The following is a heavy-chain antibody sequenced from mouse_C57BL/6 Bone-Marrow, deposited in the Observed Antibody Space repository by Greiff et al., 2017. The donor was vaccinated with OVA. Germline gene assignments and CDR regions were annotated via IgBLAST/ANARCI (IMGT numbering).Heavy chain of an antibody. CDR3: TRRENYYGSDY. CDR2: IDPETGGT. CDR1: GYTFTAYE. J-gene: IGHJ2*01. Sequence: QVQLQQSGAELVRPGASVTLSCKASGYTFTAYEMHWVKQTPVHGLDWIGAIDPETGGTAYNPKFKGQAILTADKSSSTAYMGLRSLTSEDSAVNYCTRRENYYGSDYWGQGTTLTVSS. V-gene: IGHV1-15*01. D-gene: IGHD1-1*01.